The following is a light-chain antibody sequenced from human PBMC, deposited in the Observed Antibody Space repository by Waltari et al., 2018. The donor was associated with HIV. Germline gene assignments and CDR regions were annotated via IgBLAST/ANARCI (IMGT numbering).Light chain of an antibody. V-gene: IGKV1-13*02. CDR3: QQFRSYPRT. CDR2: DAS. J-gene: IGKJ2*01. Sequence: AMQLTQCPSSLTASVGEGVTSTCWASQVLRNAFAWYQQKPGRPPKLLIYDASTLEGGVPSRFSGSMSGTDFNLTISNLQPEDSATYYCQQFRSYPRTFGQGATLAIK. CDR1: QVLRNA.